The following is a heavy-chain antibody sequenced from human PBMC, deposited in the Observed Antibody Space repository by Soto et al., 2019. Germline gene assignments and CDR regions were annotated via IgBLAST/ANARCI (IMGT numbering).Heavy chain of an antibody. CDR2: INAPGETK. V-gene: IGHV3-48*04. Sequence: EVQLVESGGGLVQPGGSLRLSCAASGFTFSNYGMNWARQAPGRGLEWVTHINAPGETKSYSDSVKGRFTISRDDAKNSLYLQMNSLTTDDTAVYYCARDPEGIVDFDYWGQGTLVTVSS. CDR1: GFTFSNYG. J-gene: IGHJ4*02. D-gene: IGHD1-26*01. CDR3: ARDPEGIVDFDY.